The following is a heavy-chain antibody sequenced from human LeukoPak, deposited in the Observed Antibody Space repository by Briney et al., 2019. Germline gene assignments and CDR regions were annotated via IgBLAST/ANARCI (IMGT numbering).Heavy chain of an antibody. Sequence: GGSLRLSCAASGFTFSSYSMYWVRQAPGQGLEWVSSISRSSSYIYYADSVKGRSTISRDNAKNTLYLQMNSLRAEDTAVYYCARSGYCSSTSCYKSFDYWGQGTLVTVSS. V-gene: IGHV3-21*01. D-gene: IGHD2-2*02. CDR3: ARSGYCSSTSCYKSFDY. CDR1: GFTFSSYS. CDR2: ISRSSSYI. J-gene: IGHJ4*02.